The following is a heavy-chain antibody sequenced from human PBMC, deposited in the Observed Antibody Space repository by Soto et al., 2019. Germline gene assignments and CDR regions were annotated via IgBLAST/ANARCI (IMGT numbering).Heavy chain of an antibody. V-gene: IGHV3-33*01. CDR3: AREAQQKDKERGYVYVRNFDY. Sequence: QVQLVESGGGVVQPGRSLRLSCAASGFTFSSYGMHWVRQAPGKGLEWVADIWDDGSNKYYADSVKGRFTISRDNSKNTVYVEMNSLRAEDTDVYYCAREAQQKDKERGYVYVRNFDYWGQGTLVTVSS. J-gene: IGHJ4*02. CDR2: IWDDGSNK. CDR1: GFTFSSYG. D-gene: IGHD5-18*01.